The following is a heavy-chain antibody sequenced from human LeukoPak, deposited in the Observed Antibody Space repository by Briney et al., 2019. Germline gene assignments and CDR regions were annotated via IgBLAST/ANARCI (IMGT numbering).Heavy chain of an antibody. CDR2: ISGSGGST. CDR3: AKGDPGFWSGLYYFDY. D-gene: IGHD3-3*01. J-gene: IGHJ4*02. Sequence: PGASLRLSCAASGFTFSSYAMSWVRQAPGKGLEWVSAISGSGGSTYYADSVKGRFTISRDNSKNTLYLQMNSLRAEDTAVYYCAKGDPGFWSGLYYFDYWGQGTLVTVSS. V-gene: IGHV3-23*01. CDR1: GFTFSSYA.